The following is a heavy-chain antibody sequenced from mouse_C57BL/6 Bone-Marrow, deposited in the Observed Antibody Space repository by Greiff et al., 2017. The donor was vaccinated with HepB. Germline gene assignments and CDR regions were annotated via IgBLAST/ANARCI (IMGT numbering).Heavy chain of an antibody. V-gene: IGHV1-81*01. J-gene: IGHJ4*01. D-gene: IGHD2-10*02. CDR1: GYTFTSYG. CDR2: IYPRSGNT. Sequence: QVQLQQSGAELARPGASVKLSCKASGYTFTSYGISWVKQRTGQGLEWIGEIYPRSGNTYYTEKFKGKATLTAAKSSSTAYMELRSLTSEDSAVYFCARSGYGNDPLNYYAMDYWGQGTSVTVSS. CDR3: ARSGYGNDPLNYYAMDY.